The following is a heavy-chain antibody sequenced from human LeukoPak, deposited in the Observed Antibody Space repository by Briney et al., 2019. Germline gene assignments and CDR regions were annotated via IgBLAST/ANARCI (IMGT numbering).Heavy chain of an antibody. CDR2: ISSSGSTI. CDR1: GFTFSDYY. J-gene: IGHJ4*02. CDR3: ARAVEMATIMGY. V-gene: IGHV3-11*04. Sequence: MSGGSLRLSCAASGFTFSDYYMSWIRQAPGKGLEWVSYISSSGSTIYYADSVKGRFTISRDNAKNSLYLQMNSLRAEDTAVYYCARAVEMATIMGYWGQGTLVTVSS. D-gene: IGHD5-24*01.